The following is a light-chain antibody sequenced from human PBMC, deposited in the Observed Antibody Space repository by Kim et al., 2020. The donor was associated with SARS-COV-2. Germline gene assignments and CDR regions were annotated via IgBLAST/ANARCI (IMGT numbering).Light chain of an antibody. V-gene: IGLV4-69*01. CDR3: QTWGTGFWV. J-gene: IGLJ3*02. CDR2: VNNDGSH. Sequence: ASVKLTCSLGSGHSSDANAWHQQQPEKGPRYLMKVNNDGSHIKGDGIPDRFSGSSSGAERYLTISSLQSDDEADYYCQTWGTGFWVFGGGTKVTVL. CDR1: SGHSSDA.